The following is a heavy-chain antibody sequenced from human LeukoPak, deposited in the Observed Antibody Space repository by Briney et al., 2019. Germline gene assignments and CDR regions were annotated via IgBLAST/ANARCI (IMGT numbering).Heavy chain of an antibody. CDR2: ISFSAETT. CDR1: EFSLRTYG. D-gene: IGHD1-14*01. Sequence: GGSLRLSCAASEFSLRTYGMSWVRQAPGKGLEWVSTISFSAETTYYADSVKGRFTISRDSSKNTLYLQMNSLRAEDTAIYYCARCLLHLWNQYYYYYMDLWGTGTTVTVSS. J-gene: IGHJ6*03. V-gene: IGHV3-23*01. CDR3: ARCLLHLWNQYYYYYMDL.